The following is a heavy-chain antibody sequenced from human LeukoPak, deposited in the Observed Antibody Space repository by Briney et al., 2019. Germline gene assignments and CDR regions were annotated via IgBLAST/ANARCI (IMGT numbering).Heavy chain of an antibody. V-gene: IGHV3-20*04. J-gene: IGHJ6*03. CDR3: VTIPSNYYYYMDV. Sequence: PGGSLRLSCAASGFTFDDYGMSWVRQAPGKGLEWVSGINWNGGSTGYADSVKGRLTISRDNAKNSLYLQMNSLRAEDTALYYCVTIPSNYYYYMDVWGKGTTVTVSS. D-gene: IGHD2-21*01. CDR1: GFTFDDYG. CDR2: INWNGGST.